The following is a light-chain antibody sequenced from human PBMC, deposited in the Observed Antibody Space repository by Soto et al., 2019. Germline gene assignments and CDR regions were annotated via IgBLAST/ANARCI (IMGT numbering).Light chain of an antibody. CDR1: QSVNKAY. CDR2: GAS. Sequence: EIMLTQSPGTLALSPGDRATLSCRASQSVNKAYLVWYQVKPGQAPRRLIYGASSRATGIPDRFSGRGFGTDFTLTISSLQPEDVASYYCLQDYTYPWTFGQGTKVDIK. CDR3: LQDYTYPWT. V-gene: IGKV3-20*01. J-gene: IGKJ1*01.